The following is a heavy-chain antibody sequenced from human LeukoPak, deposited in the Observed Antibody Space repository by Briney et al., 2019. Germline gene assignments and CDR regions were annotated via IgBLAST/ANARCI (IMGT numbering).Heavy chain of an antibody. CDR1: GYTFTSYG. CDR3: ARDPGAAAGTGGWFDP. D-gene: IGHD6-13*01. V-gene: IGHV1-18*01. Sequence: ASVKVSCKASGYTFTSYGISWVRQAPGQGLEWMGWISAYNGNTNYARKLQGRVTMTTDTSTSTAYMELRSLRSDDTAVYYCARDPGAAAGTGGWFDPWGQGTLVTVSS. J-gene: IGHJ5*02. CDR2: ISAYNGNT.